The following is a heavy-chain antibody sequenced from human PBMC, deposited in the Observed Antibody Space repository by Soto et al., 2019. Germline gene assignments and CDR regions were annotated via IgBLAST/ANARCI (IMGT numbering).Heavy chain of an antibody. D-gene: IGHD2-15*01. CDR3: ARGKSIFYGMDV. CDR1: GFTFSDYY. CDR2: ISSSGTII. J-gene: IGHJ6*02. Sequence: QVQLVESGGGLVKPGGSLRLSCAASGFTFSDYYISWIRQAPGKGLEWVSYISSSGTIIYHADSVKGRFTIPRDNAKNSLFLQMNSLRAEDTAVYYCARGKSIFYGMDVWGQGTTVTVSS. V-gene: IGHV3-11*01.